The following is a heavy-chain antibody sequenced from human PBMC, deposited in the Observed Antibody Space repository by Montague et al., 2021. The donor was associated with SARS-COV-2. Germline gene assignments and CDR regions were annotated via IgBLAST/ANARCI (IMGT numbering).Heavy chain of an antibody. CDR2: MYYSGST. J-gene: IGHJ6*02. D-gene: IGHD3-10*01. V-gene: IGHV4-39*07. Sequence: SETLSLTCTVSGGSISSSNYYWGWIRQPPGKGLEWIGYMYYSGSTYYNPSLKSRVTISIDTSKNQFSLKLSSVTAADTAVYYCAYDDIVLQGVTKAMDVWGQGTPVTVSS. CDR1: GGSISSSNYY. CDR3: AYDDIVLQGVTKAMDV.